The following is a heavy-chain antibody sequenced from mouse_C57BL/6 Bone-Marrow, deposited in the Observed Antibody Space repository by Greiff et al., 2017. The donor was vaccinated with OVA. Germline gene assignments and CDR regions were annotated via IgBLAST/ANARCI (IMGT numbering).Heavy chain of an antibody. Sequence: VQLQQSGPELVKPGASVKISCKASGYTFTDYYMNWVKQSHGKSLEWIGDINPNNGGTSYNQKFKGKATLTVDKSSSTAYMELRSLTSEDSAVXYCARKSSGYVSYFDYWGQGTTLTVSS. CDR3: ARKSSGYVSYFDY. D-gene: IGHD3-2*02. J-gene: IGHJ2*01. CDR1: GYTFTDYY. V-gene: IGHV1-26*01. CDR2: INPNNGGT.